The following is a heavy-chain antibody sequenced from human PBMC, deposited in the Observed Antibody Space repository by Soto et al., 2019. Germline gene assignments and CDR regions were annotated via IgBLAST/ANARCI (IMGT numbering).Heavy chain of an antibody. V-gene: IGHV1-18*01. Sequence: GAAVKVSCKASGYTFSSYGMSWVRQAPGQGLEWLGWISPYNDDTKYAQKVQGRVFMTTDTSSNTAYLDLRSLRSDDTAVYYCARGGYYDSSGSRDYPYYGMNVWGQGTTLTVSS. CDR3: ARGGYYDSSGSRDYPYYGMNV. D-gene: IGHD3-22*01. CDR1: GYTFSSYG. J-gene: IGHJ6*02. CDR2: ISPYNDDT.